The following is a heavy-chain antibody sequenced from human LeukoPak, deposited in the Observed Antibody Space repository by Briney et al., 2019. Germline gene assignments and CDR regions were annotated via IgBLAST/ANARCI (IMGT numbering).Heavy chain of an antibody. V-gene: IGHV3-7*03. D-gene: IGHD3-16*01. J-gene: IGHJ6*02. Sequence: AGGSLRLSCAASGFTVSNNYMNWARQAPGKGLEWVASINHNGNVNYYVDSVKGRFTISRDNAKNSLYLQMSNLRAEDTAVYFCERGGGLDVWGQGATVTVSS. CDR3: ERGGGLDV. CDR1: GFTVSNNY. CDR2: INHNGNVN.